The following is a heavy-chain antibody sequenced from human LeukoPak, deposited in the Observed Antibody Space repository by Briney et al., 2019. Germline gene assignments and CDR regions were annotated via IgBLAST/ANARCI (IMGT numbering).Heavy chain of an antibody. V-gene: IGHV1-18*01. CDR1: VYTFTTYG. Sequence: GASVTVSCKSSVYTFTTYGMTWVRQAPGQGLQGMGIIAYNGNTYYAENLQGRVTMTTDSSTNTAYMELRNLRSDDTAVYYCARYSSSWYLYDYWGQGTLVTVSS. D-gene: IGHD6-13*01. CDR2: IIAYNGNT. J-gene: IGHJ4*02. CDR3: ARYSSSWYLYDY.